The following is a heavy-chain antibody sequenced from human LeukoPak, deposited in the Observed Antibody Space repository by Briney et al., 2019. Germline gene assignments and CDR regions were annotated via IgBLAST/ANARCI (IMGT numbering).Heavy chain of an antibody. V-gene: IGHV3-23*01. D-gene: IGHD6-13*01. CDR3: AKDGYSSSWYHRGYFDY. CDR1: GFTFSSYA. Sequence: GGSLRLSCAASGFTFSSYAMSWVRQAPGKGLEWVSAISGSGGSTYYADSVKGRFTISRDNSKNTLYLQMNSLRADDTAVYYCAKDGYSSSWYHRGYFDYWGQGTLVTVSS. CDR2: ISGSGGST. J-gene: IGHJ4*02.